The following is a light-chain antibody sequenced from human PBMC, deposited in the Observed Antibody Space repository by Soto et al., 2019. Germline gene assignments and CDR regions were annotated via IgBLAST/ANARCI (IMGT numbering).Light chain of an antibody. CDR2: GNT. Sequence: QLVLTQPPSVSGAPGQRVTIPCTGSGSNIGAGYDVHWYRQLPGTAPKVLIYGNTNRPSGVPDRFSGSKSGSSASLAITGLQAEDEADYYCQSYDNSLSAWVFGGGTKLTVL. J-gene: IGLJ3*02. CDR1: GSNIGAGYD. CDR3: QSYDNSLSAWV. V-gene: IGLV1-40*01.